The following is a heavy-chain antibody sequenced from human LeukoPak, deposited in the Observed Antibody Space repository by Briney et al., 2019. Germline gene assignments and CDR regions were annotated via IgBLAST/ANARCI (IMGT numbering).Heavy chain of an antibody. J-gene: IGHJ6*03. D-gene: IGHD3-10*01. CDR3: ARVGGITLALAPSPFPDYNYYYMDV. CDR1: GFTFSSYS. CDR2: ISSSSSYI. V-gene: IGHV3-21*01. Sequence: PGGSLRLSCAASGFTFSSYSMNWVRRPPGKGLEWVSSISSSSSYIYYTDSVKGRFTISRDNAKKSLYLQMNRLRAEDTAVYYCARVGGITLALAPSPFPDYNYYYMDVWGKGTTVTVSS.